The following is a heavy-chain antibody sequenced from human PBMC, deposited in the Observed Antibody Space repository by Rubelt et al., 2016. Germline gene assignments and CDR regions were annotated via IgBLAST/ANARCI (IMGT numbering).Heavy chain of an antibody. CDR2: ISHSGAT. D-gene: IGHD4-17*01. CDR1: GGSFSNYY. Sequence: QVQLLQWGAGLLKPSETLSLTCAVYGGSFSNYYWSWIRQPPGKGLEWIGSISHSGATYYNPSLMSRVTMSIDTPKNQFPLKLSSVTAADTAVYYCARDGADYGDYDFAYWGQGTLVTVSS. CDR3: ARDGADYGDYDFAY. V-gene: IGHV4-34*01. J-gene: IGHJ4*02.